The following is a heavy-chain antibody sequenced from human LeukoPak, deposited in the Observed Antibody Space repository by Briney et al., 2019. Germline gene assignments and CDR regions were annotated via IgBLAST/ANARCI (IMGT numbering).Heavy chain of an antibody. Sequence: GGSLRLSCAASGFTFSSYWMNWVRQAPEKGLEWVANIKQDGSEKYYVDSVKGRFTISRDNAKNSLYLQMNSLRAEDTAVYYCARDEDSSGYSFDYWGQGSLVTVSS. J-gene: IGHJ4*02. D-gene: IGHD3-22*01. CDR3: ARDEDSSGYSFDY. V-gene: IGHV3-7*05. CDR1: GFTFSSYW. CDR2: IKQDGSEK.